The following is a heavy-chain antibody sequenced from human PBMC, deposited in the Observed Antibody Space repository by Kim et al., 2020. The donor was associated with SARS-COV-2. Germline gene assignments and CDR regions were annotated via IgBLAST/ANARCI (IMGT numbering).Heavy chain of an antibody. CDR1: GFTFRNYA. Sequence: GGSLRLSCAASGFTFRNYALHWVRQAPGKGPEWVSVISYDGTNKYYADSVRGRFTISRDNSQDTLYLHMNSLRIGDTGLYYCATDLAHWLASRYFDGMDVWGQGTTVTVSS. CDR3: ATDLAHWLASRYFDGMDV. CDR2: ISYDGTNK. D-gene: IGHD6-19*01. V-gene: IGHV3-30-3*01. J-gene: IGHJ6*02.